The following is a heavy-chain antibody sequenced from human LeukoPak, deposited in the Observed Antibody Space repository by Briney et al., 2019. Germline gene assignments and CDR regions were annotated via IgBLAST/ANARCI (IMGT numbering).Heavy chain of an antibody. CDR1: GYTLTELS. J-gene: IGHJ4*02. V-gene: IGHV1-24*01. CDR3: ARDLNPAVWDGNQWAGPFDY. CDR2: FDPEDGET. D-gene: IGHD4-23*01. Sequence: ASVKVSCTVSGYTLTELSMHWVRQAPGKGLEWMGGFDPEDGETIYAQKFQGRVTMTEDTSTDTVYMELSSLRSEDTAVYYCARDLNPAVWDGNQWAGPFDYWGQGTLVTVSS.